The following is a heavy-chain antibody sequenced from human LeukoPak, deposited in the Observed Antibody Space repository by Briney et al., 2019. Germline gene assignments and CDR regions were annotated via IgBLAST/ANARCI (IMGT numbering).Heavy chain of an antibody. Sequence: ASVKVSCKASGYTFTSYGISWVRQAPGQGLEWMGWINPNSGGTNYAQKFQGRVTMTRDTSISTAYMELSRLRSDDTAVYYCARGGTTPADAFDIWGQGTMVTVSS. D-gene: IGHD1-26*01. V-gene: IGHV1-2*02. J-gene: IGHJ3*02. CDR1: GYTFTSYG. CDR2: INPNSGGT. CDR3: ARGGTTPADAFDI.